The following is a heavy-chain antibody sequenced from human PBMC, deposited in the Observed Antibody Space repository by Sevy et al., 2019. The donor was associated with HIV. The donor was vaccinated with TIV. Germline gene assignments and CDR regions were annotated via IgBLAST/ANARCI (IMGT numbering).Heavy chain of an antibody. D-gene: IGHD6-13*01. V-gene: IGHV3-30*04. CDR2: ISHDGSNK. CDR3: ARDRSSSWMNYFFDY. J-gene: IGHJ4*02. Sequence: PGGSLRLSCAASGFTFSTYAMHWVRHAPGKGLEWVAVISHDGSNKSYADSVKGRFTISRDNSKNTLYLQMNSLRAEDTAVYYCARDRSSSWMNYFFDYWGQGALVTVSS. CDR1: GFTFSTYA.